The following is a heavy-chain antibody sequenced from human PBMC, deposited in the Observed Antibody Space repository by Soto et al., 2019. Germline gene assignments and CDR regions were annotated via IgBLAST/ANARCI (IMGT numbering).Heavy chain of an antibody. Sequence: SETLSLTCAVYGGSFSCYYWSWIRQPPGKGLEWIGEINHSGSTNYNPSLKSRVTISVDTSKNQFSLKLSSVTAADTAVYYCARELGXCSGGSCSIYYYYGMDVWGQGTTVTVSS. V-gene: IGHV4-34*01. CDR1: GGSFSCYY. CDR3: ARELGXCSGGSCSIYYYYGMDV. CDR2: INHSGST. J-gene: IGHJ6*02. D-gene: IGHD2-15*01.